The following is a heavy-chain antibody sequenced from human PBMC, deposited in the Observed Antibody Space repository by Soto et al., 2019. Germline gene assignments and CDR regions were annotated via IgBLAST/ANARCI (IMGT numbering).Heavy chain of an antibody. V-gene: IGHV1-2*04. D-gene: IGHD3-22*01. CDR3: ARGDSSGYYYYYYGMDV. CDR1: GYTFTGYY. Sequence: GASVKVSCKASGYTFTGYYMHWVRQAPGQRLEWMGWINPNSGGTNYAQKFQGWVTMTRDTSISTAYMELSRLRSDDTAVYYCARGDSSGYYYYYYGMDVWGQGTTVTVSS. J-gene: IGHJ6*02. CDR2: INPNSGGT.